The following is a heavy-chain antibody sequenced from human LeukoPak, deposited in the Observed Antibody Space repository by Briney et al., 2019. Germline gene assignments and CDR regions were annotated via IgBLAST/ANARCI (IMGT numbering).Heavy chain of an antibody. V-gene: IGHV4-30-4*01. CDR3: AREPYDILTGYPSRWFDP. J-gene: IGHJ5*02. Sequence: PSQTLSLTCTVSGGSISSGDYYWSWIRQPPGKGLEWIGYIYYSGSTYYNPSLKSRVTISVDTSKNQFSLKLSSVTAADTAVYYCAREPYDILTGYPSRWFDPWGQGTLVTASS. CDR2: IYYSGST. CDR1: GGSISSGDYY. D-gene: IGHD3-9*01.